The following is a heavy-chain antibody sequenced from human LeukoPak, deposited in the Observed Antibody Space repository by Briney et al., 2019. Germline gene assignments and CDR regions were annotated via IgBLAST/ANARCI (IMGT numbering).Heavy chain of an antibody. CDR1: GGTFSSYG. V-gene: IGHV1-69*05. J-gene: IGHJ4*02. Sequence: GASVKVSCKASGGTFSSYGISWVRQAPGQGLEWMGGIIPIFGTANYAQKFQGRVTITTDESTSTAYMELSSLRSEDTAVYYCARSLGGGYCSGGSCYSAVFDYWGQGTLVTVSS. D-gene: IGHD2-15*01. CDR3: ARSLGGGYCSGGSCYSAVFDY. CDR2: IIPIFGTA.